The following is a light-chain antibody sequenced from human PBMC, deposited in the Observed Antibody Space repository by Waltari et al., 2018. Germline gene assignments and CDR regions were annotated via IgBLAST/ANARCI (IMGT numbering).Light chain of an antibody. CDR3: GTWDDSLNSCV. V-gene: IGLV1-44*01. Sequence: QSVLTQPPSASGTPGPRVPISCSGGRSNIGSNNVNWYQQLPGAAPKLLIYGTNKRPSGVPDRFSGSQSGTSASLAISGLQSDDEADYYCGTWDDSLNSCVFGTGTKVTAL. J-gene: IGLJ1*01. CDR2: GTN. CDR1: RSNIGSNN.